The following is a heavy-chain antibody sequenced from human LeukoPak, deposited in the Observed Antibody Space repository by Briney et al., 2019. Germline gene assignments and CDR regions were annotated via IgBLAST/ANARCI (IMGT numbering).Heavy chain of an antibody. J-gene: IGHJ4*02. CDR3: ARARESMATAGSYSDY. D-gene: IGHD6-13*01. CDR2: IYHTGNT. V-gene: IGHV4-30-2*01. CDR1: GGSISSGDYS. Sequence: SQTLSLTCAVSGGSISSGDYSWSWIRQPPGNGLEWIGYIYHTGNTNYNPSLKSRVTISVARSKNQFSLRLSSVTAADTAVYYCARARESMATAGSYSDYWGQGTLVTVSS.